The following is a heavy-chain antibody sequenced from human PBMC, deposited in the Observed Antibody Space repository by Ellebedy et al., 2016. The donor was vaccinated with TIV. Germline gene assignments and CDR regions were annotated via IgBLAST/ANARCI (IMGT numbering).Heavy chain of an antibody. V-gene: IGHV1-3*01. D-gene: IGHD4-17*01. CDR3: SRDSNDYGYDY. CDR2: INAGNGNT. Sequence: AASVKVSCKASGYTFPGYAMHWVRQAPGQRLEWMGWINAGNGNTKYSQKFQGRVTITADKSTSTAYMELSSLRSEDKAVYYCSRDSNDYGYDYWGQGTLVTVSS. J-gene: IGHJ4*02. CDR1: GYTFPGYA.